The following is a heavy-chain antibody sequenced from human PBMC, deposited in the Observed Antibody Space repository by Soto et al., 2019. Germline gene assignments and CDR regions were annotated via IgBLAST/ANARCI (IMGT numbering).Heavy chain of an antibody. J-gene: IGHJ6*02. CDR2: IYYSGST. CDR1: GGCISSGGYY. V-gene: IGHV4-31*03. CDR3: ARDRAGWSGQYGMDV. Sequence: PSETLALTCTVSGGCISSGGYYWSWIRQHPGKGLEWIGYIYYSGSTYYNPSLKSRVTISVDTSKNQFSLKLSSVTAADTAVYYCARDRAGWSGQYGMDVWGQGTTVTVSS. D-gene: IGHD3-3*01.